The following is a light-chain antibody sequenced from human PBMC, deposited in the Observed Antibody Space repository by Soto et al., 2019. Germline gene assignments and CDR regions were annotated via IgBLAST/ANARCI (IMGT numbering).Light chain of an antibody. CDR2: EVT. Sequence: QSALTQPASVSGSPGQSITISCTGTSSDVGSYDLVSWYQHHPGTAPKLILYEVTKRPSGVPDRFSGSKSGTSASLAISGLQSEDEADYYCAAWDDSLSGVVFGGGTQLTVL. V-gene: IGLV2-14*02. CDR1: SSDVGSYDL. CDR3: AAWDDSLSGVV. J-gene: IGLJ2*01.